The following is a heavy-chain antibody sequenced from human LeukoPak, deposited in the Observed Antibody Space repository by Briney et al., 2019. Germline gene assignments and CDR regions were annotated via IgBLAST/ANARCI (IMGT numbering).Heavy chain of an antibody. Sequence: SETLSLTCAVYGGSFSNDYWSWIRQPPGKGLEWIGEINDSGRTNYNPSLMSRVTVSVDTSKNQFSLRLTSVTATDTAVYYCARRWNYGRNYYIDVWGNGATVSVSS. CDR2: INDSGRT. V-gene: IGHV4-34*01. D-gene: IGHD1-7*01. J-gene: IGHJ6*03. CDR1: GGSFSNDY. CDR3: ARRWNYGRNYYIDV.